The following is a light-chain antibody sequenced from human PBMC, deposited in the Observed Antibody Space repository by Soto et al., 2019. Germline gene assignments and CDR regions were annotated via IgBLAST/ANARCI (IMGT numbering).Light chain of an antibody. CDR2: AAS. Sequence: DIQMTQSPSSLSASVGDRVTITCRASQSISSYLNWYQQKPGKAPKLLIYAASSLQSGVPSRFSGSGSGTDFTLTISSLQPEDFATYYFQQSYSIPLTLGGGTQVEIK. CDR1: QSISSY. J-gene: IGKJ4*01. CDR3: QQSYSIPLT. V-gene: IGKV1-39*01.